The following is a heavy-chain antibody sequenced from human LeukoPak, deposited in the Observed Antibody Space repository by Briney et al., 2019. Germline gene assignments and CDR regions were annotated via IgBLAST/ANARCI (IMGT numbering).Heavy chain of an antibody. V-gene: IGHV4-59*01. CDR1: GGSISSYY. J-gene: IGHJ6*03. D-gene: IGHD1-26*01. CDR3: ARVYVGATYYYYMDV. Sequence: PSETRSLTCTVSGGSISSYYWSWIRQPPGKGLEWIGYIYYSGSTNYNPSLKSRVTISVDTSKNQFSLKLSSVTAADTAVYYCARVYVGATYYYYMDVWGKGTTVTVSS. CDR2: IYYSGST.